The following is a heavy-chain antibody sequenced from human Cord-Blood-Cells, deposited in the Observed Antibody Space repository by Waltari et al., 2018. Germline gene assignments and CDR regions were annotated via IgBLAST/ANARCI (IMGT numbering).Heavy chain of an antibody. CDR2: IYHIGST. CDR3: ARIEAYDFWSGYFDY. Sequence: QVQLQESGPGLVKPSETLSLTCAVSGYSISSGYYWGWIRQPPGKGMEWIGRIYHIGSTYYNPSPKGRVTISVDPSKNQFSLKLSSLTAADTAVYYCARIEAYDFWSGYFDYWGQGTLVTVSS. CDR1: GYSISSGYY. D-gene: IGHD3-3*01. J-gene: IGHJ4*02. V-gene: IGHV4-38-2*01.